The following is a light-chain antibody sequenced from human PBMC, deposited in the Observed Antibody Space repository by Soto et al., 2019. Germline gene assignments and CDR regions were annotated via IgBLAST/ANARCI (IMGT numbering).Light chain of an antibody. CDR2: EVN. Sequence: QSALTQPASLSGSPGQSITISCTGTSSDIGAYDYASWFQQHPGKAPKLMISEVNNRPSGVSNRFSGSKSGNTAYLTISGLQVEDEAEYFCKSYAGSNTYVFGSGTKVTVL. CDR3: KSYAGSNTYV. V-gene: IGLV2-14*01. CDR1: SSDIGAYDY. J-gene: IGLJ1*01.